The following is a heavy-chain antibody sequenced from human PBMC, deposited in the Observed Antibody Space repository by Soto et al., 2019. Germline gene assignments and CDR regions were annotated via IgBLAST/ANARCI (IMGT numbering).Heavy chain of an antibody. CDR2: ISGSGGGT. Sequence: GGSLRLSCAASGFTFSSYAMTWVRQAPGKGLEWVSSISGSGGGTYYADSVKGRFTISRDNSKNTLYLQMNSLRAEDTAVYYCAKGRSGGTFYYFDSWGQGTLVPVSS. CDR1: GFTFSSYA. V-gene: IGHV3-23*01. J-gene: IGHJ4*02. D-gene: IGHD2-15*01. CDR3: AKGRSGGTFYYFDS.